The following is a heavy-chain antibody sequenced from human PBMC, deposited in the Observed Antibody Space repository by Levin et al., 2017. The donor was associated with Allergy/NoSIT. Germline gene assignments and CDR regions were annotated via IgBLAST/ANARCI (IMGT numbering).Heavy chain of an antibody. Sequence: ASQTLSLTCAVYGGSFSGSYWSWIRQPPGKGLEWIGEINHSGSTNYNPSLKSRVTISVDTSKNQFSLKLSSVTAADTAVYYCARGEGSSSFPFDYWGQGTLVTVSS. CDR2: INHSGST. J-gene: IGHJ4*02. V-gene: IGHV4-34*01. CDR3: ARGEGSSSFPFDY. D-gene: IGHD6-6*01. CDR1: GGSFSGSY.